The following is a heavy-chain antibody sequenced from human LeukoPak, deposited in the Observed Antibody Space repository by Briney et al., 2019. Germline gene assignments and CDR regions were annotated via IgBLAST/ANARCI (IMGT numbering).Heavy chain of an antibody. Sequence: SQTLSLTCAVSGGSISSGGYSWSWIRQPPGKGLEWIGYIYHSGSTYYNPSLKSRVTISVDRSKNQFSLKLSSVTAADTAVYYCARGDSSFSFDYWGQGTLVTVFS. V-gene: IGHV4-30-2*01. CDR2: IYHSGST. CDR3: ARGDSSFSFDY. D-gene: IGHD3-22*01. CDR1: GGSISSGGYS. J-gene: IGHJ4*02.